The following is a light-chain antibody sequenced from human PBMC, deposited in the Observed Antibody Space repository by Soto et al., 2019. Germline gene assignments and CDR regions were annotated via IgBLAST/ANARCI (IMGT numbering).Light chain of an antibody. Sequence: AIQMTQSPSSLSASVGDRVTTTCLASQGIRNDLAWYQQKPGRAPKLLIYAVSTLQSGVPSRFSGSGSGTDFTLTVSSLQPEDFATYYCLEDYNYLQTLGQGTKVDIK. CDR1: QGIRND. J-gene: IGKJ1*01. V-gene: IGKV1-6*01. CDR3: LEDYNYLQT. CDR2: AVS.